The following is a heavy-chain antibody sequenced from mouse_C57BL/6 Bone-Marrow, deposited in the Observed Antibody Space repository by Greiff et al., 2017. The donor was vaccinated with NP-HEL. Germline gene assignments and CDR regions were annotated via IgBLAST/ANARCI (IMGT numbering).Heavy chain of an antibody. CDR3: ASGAYDYPFAY. D-gene: IGHD2-4*01. CDR1: GFSLTSYG. J-gene: IGHJ3*01. Sequence: VKLMESGPGLVAPSQSLSITCTVSGFSLTSYGVDWVRQSPGKGLEWLGVIWGVGSTNYNSALKSRLSISKDNSKSQVFLKMNSLQTDDTAMYYCASGAYDYPFAYWGQGTLVTVSA. V-gene: IGHV2-6*01. CDR2: IWGVGST.